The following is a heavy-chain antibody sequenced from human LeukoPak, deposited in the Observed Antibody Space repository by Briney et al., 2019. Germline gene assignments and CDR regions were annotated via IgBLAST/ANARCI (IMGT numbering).Heavy chain of an antibody. Sequence: SETLSLTCAVYGGSFSDYYWSWIRQPPGKGLEWIGEINHSGNTNYSPSLKSRVAISVDTSKNQFSLKLGSVTAADTAVYYCARVPLERRSTFDIWGQGTMVTVSS. CDR1: GGSFSDYY. J-gene: IGHJ3*02. CDR3: ARVPLERRSTFDI. V-gene: IGHV4-34*01. D-gene: IGHD1-1*01. CDR2: INHSGNT.